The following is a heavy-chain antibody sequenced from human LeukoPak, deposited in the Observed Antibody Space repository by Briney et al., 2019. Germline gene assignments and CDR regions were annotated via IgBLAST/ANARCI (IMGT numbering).Heavy chain of an antibody. D-gene: IGHD2-2*01. CDR3: AKGGSSSSCSGSSCYYMDV. J-gene: IGHJ6*03. Sequence: GGSLRLSCAASGFTFNTYGMHWVRRAPGKGLEWVAVICSDGSKMYYADSVKGRFTISKDNTKNTLYLQLNSLRAEDTAVYNCAKGGSSSSCSGSSCYYMDVWGKGTTVTVSS. V-gene: IGHV3-33*06. CDR1: GFTFNTYG. CDR2: ICSDGSKM.